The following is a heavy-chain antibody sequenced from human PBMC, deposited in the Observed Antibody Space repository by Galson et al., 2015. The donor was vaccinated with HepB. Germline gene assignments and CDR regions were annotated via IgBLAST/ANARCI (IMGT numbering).Heavy chain of an antibody. J-gene: IGHJ4*02. CDR3: ARDHGCSATSCPGGDY. D-gene: IGHD2-2*01. Sequence: SLRLSCAASGFTFSSYAIHWVRQAPGKGLEWVALISYDGSNKYYAESVKGRFTISRDNSKNTLYLQMNSLRDEDTAVYYCARDHGCSATSCPGGDYWGQGTLVTVSS. V-gene: IGHV3-30-3*01. CDR1: GFTFSSYA. CDR2: ISYDGSNK.